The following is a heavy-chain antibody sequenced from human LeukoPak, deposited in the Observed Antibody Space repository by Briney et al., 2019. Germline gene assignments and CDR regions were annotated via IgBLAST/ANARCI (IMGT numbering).Heavy chain of an antibody. CDR1: GYSITSGYY. J-gene: IGHJ5*02. D-gene: IGHD3-10*01. CDR2: IYHSGST. CDR3: AREGSTSGTNWFDP. V-gene: IGHV4-38-2*02. Sequence: SSETLSLTCAVSGYSITSGYYWGWIRQPPGKGLEWIGSIYHSGSTYYNPSLKSRVTISVDTSKNQFSLKLTSVTAADTAVYYCAREGSTSGTNWFDPWGQGTLVTVSS.